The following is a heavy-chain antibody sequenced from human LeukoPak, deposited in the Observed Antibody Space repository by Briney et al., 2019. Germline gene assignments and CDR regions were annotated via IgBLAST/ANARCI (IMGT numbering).Heavy chain of an antibody. CDR3: ARSDSRDDFWSGYYTGIDWFDP. D-gene: IGHD3-3*01. CDR1: GYTFTSYD. Sequence: ASVKVSCKASGYTFTSYDINWVRQATGHGLEWMGWMNPNSGNTGYAQKFQGRVTMTRNTSISTAYMELSSLRSEDTAVYYCARSDSRDDFWSGYYTGIDWFDPWGQGTLVTVSS. CDR2: MNPNSGNT. J-gene: IGHJ5*02. V-gene: IGHV1-8*01.